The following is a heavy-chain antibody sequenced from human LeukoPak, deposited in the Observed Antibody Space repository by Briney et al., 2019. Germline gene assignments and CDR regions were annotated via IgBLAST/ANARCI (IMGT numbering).Heavy chain of an antibody. Sequence: ASVKVSCKASGYTFSNFYIHWVRQAPGQGLEWMGIINPSGGSTSYAQKFQGRVTMTRDTSTSTVYMDLSSLISEDTAVYYCARFYIPAFDYWGQGTLVTVSS. J-gene: IGHJ4*02. D-gene: IGHD2/OR15-2a*01. CDR3: ARFYIPAFDY. CDR1: GYTFSNFY. V-gene: IGHV1-46*01. CDR2: INPSGGST.